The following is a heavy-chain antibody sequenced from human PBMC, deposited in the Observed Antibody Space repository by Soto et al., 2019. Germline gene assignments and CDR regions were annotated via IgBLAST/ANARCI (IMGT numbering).Heavy chain of an antibody. CDR2: ISGSGGST. D-gene: IGHD4-17*01. V-gene: IGHV3-23*01. CDR1: GFTFSSYA. CDR3: AKGDDYGGNSASLGFDY. Sequence: GGSLRLSCAASGFTFSSYAMSWVRQAPGKGLEWVSAISGSGGSTYYADSVKGRFTISRDNSKNTLYLQMNSLRAEDTAVYYCAKGDDYGGNSASLGFDYWGQGTLVTVSS. J-gene: IGHJ4*02.